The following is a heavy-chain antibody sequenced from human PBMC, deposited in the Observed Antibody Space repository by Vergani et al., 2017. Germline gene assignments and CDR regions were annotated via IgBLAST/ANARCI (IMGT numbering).Heavy chain of an antibody. Sequence: QVQLQESGPGLVKPSETLSLTCTVSGGSVSSGSYYWSWIRQPAGKGLEWIGYIYYSGSTNYNPSLKSRVTISVDTSKNQFSLKMSFVTASDTAVYYCARHQGLSSGYYYADAFDIWGQGTMVTVSS. CDR3: ARHQGLSSGYYYADAFDI. V-gene: IGHV4-61*10. D-gene: IGHD3-22*01. CDR1: GGSVSSGSYY. J-gene: IGHJ3*02. CDR2: IYYSGST.